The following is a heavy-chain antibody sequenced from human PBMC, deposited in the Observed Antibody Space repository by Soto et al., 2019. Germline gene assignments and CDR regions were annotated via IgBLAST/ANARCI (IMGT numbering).Heavy chain of an antibody. CDR3: ASRGSAGIHFNS. D-gene: IGHD3-10*01. V-gene: IGHV3-7*03. Sequence: AGSLRLSCAASGFTFSDYWMSWVRQAPGKGLDWVGNINQDGSGGYYVDSLRGRFTISRDNAKSSLFLQMNNLRAEDTAVYYCASRGSAGIHFNSWGQGNMVTVYS. CDR2: INQDGSGG. CDR1: GFTFSDYW. J-gene: IGHJ4*02.